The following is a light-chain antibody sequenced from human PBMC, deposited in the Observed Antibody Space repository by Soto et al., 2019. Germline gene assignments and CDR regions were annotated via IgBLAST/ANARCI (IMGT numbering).Light chain of an antibody. V-gene: IGKV3-11*01. Sequence: VLTQSPATLSLSPGERATLSCRASQSVRSFLGGYHHKPGLDPRLLIYDASNRPADIPARFSGSGSGTVFTLTISRLEAEDFAVYYCLQRSDWPWTFGQGTKVEVK. CDR3: LQRSDWPWT. CDR1: QSVRSF. J-gene: IGKJ1*01. CDR2: DAS.